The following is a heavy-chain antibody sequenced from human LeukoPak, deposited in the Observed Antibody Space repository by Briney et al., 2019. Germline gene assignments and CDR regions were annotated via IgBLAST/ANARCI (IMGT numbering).Heavy chain of an antibody. CDR2: IIPILGIA. V-gene: IGHV1-69*04. D-gene: IGHD4-23*01. CDR3: AREDYGGNSVYFDY. Sequence: ASVKVSCKASGGTFSSYAISWVRQAPGQGLEWMGRIIPILGIANYAQKFQGRVTITADKSTSTAYMELSGLRSEDTAVYYCAREDYGGNSVYFDYWGQGTLVTVSS. J-gene: IGHJ4*02. CDR1: GGTFSSYA.